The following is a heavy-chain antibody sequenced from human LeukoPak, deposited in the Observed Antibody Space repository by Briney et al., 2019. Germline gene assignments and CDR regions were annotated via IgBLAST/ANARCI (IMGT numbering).Heavy chain of an antibody. D-gene: IGHD3-22*01. J-gene: IGHJ4*02. CDR3: ASPYDSSGYGFDY. CDR1: GFTVSSNY. CDR2: IYSGGST. Sequence: TGGSLRLSCAASGFTVSSNYMNWVRQAPGKGLEWVSAIYSGGSTYYADSVKGRFTISRDNSKNTLYLQMNSLRAEDTAVYYCASPYDSSGYGFDYWGQGTLVTVSS. V-gene: IGHV3-53*01.